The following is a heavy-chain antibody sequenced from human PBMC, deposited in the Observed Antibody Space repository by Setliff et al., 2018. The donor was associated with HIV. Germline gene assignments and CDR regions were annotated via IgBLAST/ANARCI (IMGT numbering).Heavy chain of an antibody. D-gene: IGHD4-17*01. Sequence: SVKVSCKASGGTFNTYAINWVRQAPGQGLEWMGGIIPIYGVAIYAQGFQDRVTITADESTTTAYMELSSLKSDDTAVYYCARVAGTTYYDYYHMDVWGEGSTVTVSS. V-gene: IGHV1-69*13. CDR3: ARVAGTTYYDYYHMDV. CDR1: GGTFNTYA. J-gene: IGHJ6*03. CDR2: IIPIYGVA.